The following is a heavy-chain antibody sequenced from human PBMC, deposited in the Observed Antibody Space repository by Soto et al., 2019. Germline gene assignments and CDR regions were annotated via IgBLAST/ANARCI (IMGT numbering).Heavy chain of an antibody. D-gene: IGHD2-2*02. CDR1: GGTFSSYA. Sequence: ASVKVSCTASGGTFSSYAISWVRQAAGQGLEWMGGIIPIFGTANYAQKFQGRVTITADESTSTAYMELSSLRSEDTAVYYCARGPPIVVVPAAIHPDYYYYGMDVWGQGTTVTVSS. V-gene: IGHV1-69*13. J-gene: IGHJ6*02. CDR2: IIPIFGTA. CDR3: ARGPPIVVVPAAIHPDYYYYGMDV.